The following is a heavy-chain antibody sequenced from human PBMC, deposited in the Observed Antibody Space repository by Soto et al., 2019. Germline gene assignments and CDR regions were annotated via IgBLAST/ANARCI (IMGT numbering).Heavy chain of an antibody. J-gene: IGHJ6*02. CDR2: IIPVFGTA. D-gene: IGHD6-25*01. CDR1: GGTFSSSA. CDR3: ARERPERGKDV. V-gene: IGHV1-69*06. Sequence: QVQLVQSGAEVKKPGSSVKGSCKASGGTFSSSAISWVRQAPGQGLEWMGAIIPVFGTAHYAQKFQGRVTITSDKPTSTAYMELSRLRSEDTAVYDCARERPERGKDVWGQGTTVTVSS.